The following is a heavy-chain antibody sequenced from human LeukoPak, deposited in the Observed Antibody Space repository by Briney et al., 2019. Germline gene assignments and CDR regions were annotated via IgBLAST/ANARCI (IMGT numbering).Heavy chain of an antibody. CDR1: GGSISSSSYY. J-gene: IGHJ3*02. CDR3: ARGHSSSWYAYGGAFDI. CDR2: IYYSGST. D-gene: IGHD6-13*01. Sequence: PSETLSLTCTVSGGSISSSSYYWGWIRQPPGKGLEWIGSIYYSGSTYYNPSLKSRVTISVDTSKNQFSLKLSSVTAADTAVYYCARGHSSSWYAYGGAFDIWGQGTMVTVSS. V-gene: IGHV4-39*07.